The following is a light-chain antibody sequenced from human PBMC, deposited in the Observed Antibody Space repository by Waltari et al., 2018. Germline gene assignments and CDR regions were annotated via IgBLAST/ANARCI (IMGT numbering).Light chain of an antibody. CDR1: QSVSSNY. Sequence: EIVLTQSPGTLSLSPGERATLSCRASQSVSSNYLAWYQQKPGQAPRLLIYDASRRATGIPDRFSGSGSGTDFTLTISRLEPEDFAVYFCQQYGSSYTFGPGTKVHIK. V-gene: IGKV3-20*01. J-gene: IGKJ3*01. CDR2: DAS. CDR3: QQYGSSYT.